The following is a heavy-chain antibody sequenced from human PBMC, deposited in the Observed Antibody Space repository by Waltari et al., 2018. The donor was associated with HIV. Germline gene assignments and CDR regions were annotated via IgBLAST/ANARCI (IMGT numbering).Heavy chain of an antibody. D-gene: IGHD2-2*01. V-gene: IGHV3-21*02. J-gene: IGHJ4*02. Sequence: VRLMESGGGLVEPGGSLTISCAAPGFTFSRYTMNWIRHIPGKGLEWLASISRDNRESYYIDSIKGRFTISRDNAANSVFLHMDRLRVDDTAQYFCVRDDPGYEPIDYWGRGTRVTVSS. CDR3: VRDDPGYEPIDY. CDR2: ISRDNRES. CDR1: GFTFSRYT.